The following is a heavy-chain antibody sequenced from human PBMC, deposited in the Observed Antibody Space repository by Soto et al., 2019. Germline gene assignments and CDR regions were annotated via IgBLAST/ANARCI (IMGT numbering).Heavy chain of an antibody. CDR2: IDPSDSYT. D-gene: IGHD6-25*01. CDR3: ARLPLAAAYSDANS. CDR1: GYTFTNYW. J-gene: IGHJ4*02. Sequence: GESLKISCKGSGYTFTNYWIGWVRQMPGKGLEWMGRIDPSDSYTNYSPSFQGHVTISADKSISTAYLQWSSLKASDTAMYYCARLPLAAAYSDANSWGQGTLVTVSS. V-gene: IGHV5-10-1*01.